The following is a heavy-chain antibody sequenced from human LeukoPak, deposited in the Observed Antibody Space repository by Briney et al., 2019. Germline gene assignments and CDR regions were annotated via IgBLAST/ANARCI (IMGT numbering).Heavy chain of an antibody. CDR3: ARISGWPATFDY. D-gene: IGHD6-19*01. V-gene: IGHV3-7*01. Sequence: GGSLRLSCAASGYTFSRYSMNWVRQAPGKGLEWVTNIKQDGSEKYYVDSVKGRFTISRDNAKNSLYLQMNSLRAEDTAVYYCARISGWPATFDYWGQGTLVTVSS. CDR2: IKQDGSEK. CDR1: GYTFSRYS. J-gene: IGHJ4*02.